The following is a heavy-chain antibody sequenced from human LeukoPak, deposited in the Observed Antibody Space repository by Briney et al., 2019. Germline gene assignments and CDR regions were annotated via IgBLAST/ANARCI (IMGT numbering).Heavy chain of an antibody. V-gene: IGHV1-18*01. CDR3: ARSYCGGDCYWFFDY. D-gene: IGHD2-21*02. J-gene: IGHJ4*02. Sequence: GASVTVSCKASGYTFTSYAISWVRQAPGQGLEWMGWISAYNGNTNYAQKLQGRVTMTTDTSTSTAYMELRSLRSDDTAVYYCARSYCGGDCYWFFDYWGQGTLVTVSS. CDR2: ISAYNGNT. CDR1: GYTFTSYA.